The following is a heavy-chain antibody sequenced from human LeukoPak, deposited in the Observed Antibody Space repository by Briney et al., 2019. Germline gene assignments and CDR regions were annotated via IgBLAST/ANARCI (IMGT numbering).Heavy chain of an antibody. D-gene: IGHD2-15*01. J-gene: IGHJ6*03. CDR3: ARPNCSSGSCPNRGGYYYYYMDV. CDR1: EFAVSEYA. Sequence: PGETLTLTLSDCEFAVSEYAMHCVGQPPGKGLEWVTVISHDGSNKYYVDSVKGRFTISRDNSKNTLYLQMNSLRAEDTAVYFCARPNCSSGSCPNRGGYYYYYMDVWGKGTTVTVSS. CDR2: ISHDGSNK. V-gene: IGHV3-30*01.